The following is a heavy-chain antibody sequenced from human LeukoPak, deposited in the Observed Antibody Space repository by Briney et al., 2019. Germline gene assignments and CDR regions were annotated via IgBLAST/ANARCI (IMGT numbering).Heavy chain of an antibody. Sequence: PSETLSLTCTVSGDSIRSHYWSWIRQPPGKGLEWIGYIFYSGSTNYNPSLRSRVTISVDTSKNQLSLRLSSVTAADTALYYRARHDYFGTDNYHNGFDYWGQGTLVAVSS. V-gene: IGHV4-59*08. J-gene: IGHJ4*02. D-gene: IGHD3-10*01. CDR2: IFYSGST. CDR1: GDSIRSHY. CDR3: ARHDYFGTDNYHNGFDY.